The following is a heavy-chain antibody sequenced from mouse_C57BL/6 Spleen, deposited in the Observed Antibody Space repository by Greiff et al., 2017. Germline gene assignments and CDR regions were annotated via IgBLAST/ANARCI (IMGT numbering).Heavy chain of an antibody. CDR2: ISSGSSTS. V-gene: IGHV5-17*01. CDR3: ARGSGPWFAY. D-gene: IGHD3-2*02. CDR1: GFPFSDYG. Sequence: DVMLVESGGGLVKPGGSLKLSCAASGFPFSDYGMHWVRQAPEKGLAWVAYISSGSSTSYYADTVKGRFTISRDNAKNTLFLQMTSLRSEDTAMYYCARGSGPWFAYWGQGTLVTVSA. J-gene: IGHJ3*01.